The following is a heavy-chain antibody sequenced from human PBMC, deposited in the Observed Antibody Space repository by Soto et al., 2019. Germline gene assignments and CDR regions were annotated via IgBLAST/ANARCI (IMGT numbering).Heavy chain of an antibody. CDR1: GYSFTSYW. J-gene: IGHJ6*02. CDR2: IDPSDSYS. Sequence: GESLKISCKGSGYSFTSYWITWVRQMPGKGLEWMGKIDPSDSYSTYSPSLQGHVTISADKSISTAYLQWSSLKASDTAMYYCARQGGSSSDFYYYGMDVWGQGTTVTVSS. V-gene: IGHV5-10-1*01. CDR3: ARQGGSSSDFYYYGMDV. D-gene: IGHD6-6*01.